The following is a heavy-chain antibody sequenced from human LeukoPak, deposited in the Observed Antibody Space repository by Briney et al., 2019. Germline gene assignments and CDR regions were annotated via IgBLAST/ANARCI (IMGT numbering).Heavy chain of an antibody. CDR2: INPNSGGT. D-gene: IGHD3-16*01. CDR3: AGGGGHP. V-gene: IGHV1-2*02. Sequence: GASVSLSRNSSGYTFTVYFFHWLRQAPAQGLEWMGWINPNSGGTNYAQKFQGRVTMTRDTSISTAYMELSRLRSDDAAVYYCAGGGGHPWGQGTLVTVSS. J-gene: IGHJ4*02. CDR1: GYTFTVYF.